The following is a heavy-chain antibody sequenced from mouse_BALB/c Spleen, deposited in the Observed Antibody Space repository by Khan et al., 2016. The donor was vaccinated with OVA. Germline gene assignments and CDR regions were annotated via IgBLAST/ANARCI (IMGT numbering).Heavy chain of an antibody. Sequence: QIQLVQSGPELKKPGETVKISCKASAYTFTNFGMNWVKQAPGKALKWMGWINTSTGEPTYADDFKGRFAFSLETSASTAYLQINNLKNEDMATYFCARGLNYYGAWFAYGGQGTLVTVSA. CDR3: ARGLNYYGAWFAY. CDR1: AYTFTNFG. CDR2: INTSTGEP. V-gene: IGHV9-1*02. D-gene: IGHD1-1*01. J-gene: IGHJ3*01.